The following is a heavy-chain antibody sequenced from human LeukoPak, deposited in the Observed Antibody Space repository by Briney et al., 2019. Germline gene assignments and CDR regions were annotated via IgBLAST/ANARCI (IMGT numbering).Heavy chain of an antibody. V-gene: IGHV3-21*01. CDR1: GFTFSSYS. CDR3: ARLICSSTSCFGGPSVDY. D-gene: IGHD2-2*01. Sequence: VGSLRLSCAASGFTFSSYSMNWVRQAPGKGLEWVSSISSSSSYIYYADSVKGRFTISRDNAKNSLYPQMNSLRAEDTAVYYCARLICSSTSCFGGPSVDYWGQGTLVTVSS. CDR2: ISSSSSYI. J-gene: IGHJ4*02.